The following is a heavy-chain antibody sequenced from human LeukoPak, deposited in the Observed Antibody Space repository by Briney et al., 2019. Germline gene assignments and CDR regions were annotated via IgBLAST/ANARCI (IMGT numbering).Heavy chain of an antibody. D-gene: IGHD1-1*01. CDR1: GFTFGSYW. CDR3: TRGGGTFAS. Sequence: GGSLRLSCAASGFTFGSYWMSWVRQAPGKGLEWVATIKEDGSEKYYVDSMKGRFTISRDNAKNSLYLQMNSLRAEDTAVYYCTRGGGTFASWGQGTLVTVSS. V-gene: IGHV3-7*05. J-gene: IGHJ4*02. CDR2: IKEDGSEK.